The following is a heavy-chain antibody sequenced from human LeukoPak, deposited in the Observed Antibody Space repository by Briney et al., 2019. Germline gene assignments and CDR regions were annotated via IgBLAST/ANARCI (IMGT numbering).Heavy chain of an antibody. V-gene: IGHV3-23*01. J-gene: IGHJ4*02. D-gene: IGHD4-23*01. CDR3: AKDRGYTVVTPGY. CDR1: GFTFSSYA. CDR2: ISGSGGST. Sequence: GESLRLSCAVSGFTFSSYAMSWVRQAPGKGLEWVSAISGSGGSTYYADSVKGRFTISRDNSKNTLYLQMNSLRAEDTAVYFCAKDRGYTVVTPGYGGQGTLVTVSS.